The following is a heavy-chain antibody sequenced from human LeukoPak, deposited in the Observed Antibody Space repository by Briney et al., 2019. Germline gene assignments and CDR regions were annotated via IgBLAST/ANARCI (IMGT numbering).Heavy chain of an antibody. CDR2: IGGRGGRT. CDR1: GFTFSTYA. Sequence: GGSLRLSCVASGFTFSTYAMTWVRQAPGKGPEWVSAIGGRGGRTYYADTLGGRFTTSRDNSKDMVYLQMNSLKVEDTATYYCGKEGGAWGQGTKVTVSS. J-gene: IGHJ5*02. V-gene: IGHV3-23*01. D-gene: IGHD3-16*01. CDR3: GKEGGA.